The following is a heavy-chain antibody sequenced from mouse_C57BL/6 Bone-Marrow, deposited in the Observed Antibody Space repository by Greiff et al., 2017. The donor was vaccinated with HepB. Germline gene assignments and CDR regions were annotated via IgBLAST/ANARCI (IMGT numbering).Heavy chain of an antibody. CDR2: IYPSDSET. CDR1: GYTFTSYW. J-gene: IGHJ2*01. V-gene: IGHV1-61*01. Sequence: VQLQQPGAELVRPGSSVKLSCKASGYTFTSYWMDWVKQRPGQGLEWIGNIYPSDSETNYNQKFKDKATLTVDKSSSTAYMQLSSLTSEDSAVYYSAAISLDYWGQGTTLTVSS. CDR3: AAISLDY.